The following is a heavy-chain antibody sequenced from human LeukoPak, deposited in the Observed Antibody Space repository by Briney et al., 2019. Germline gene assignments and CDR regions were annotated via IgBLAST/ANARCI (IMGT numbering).Heavy chain of an antibody. D-gene: IGHD2-2*01. J-gene: IGHJ1*01. Sequence: PSETLSLTCTVSGGSISSYYWSWIRQPAGKGLEWIGRIYTSGSTNYNPSLKSRVTMSVDTSKNQFSLKLSSVTAADTAVYYCAREDIVVVPAAAEYFQHWGQGTLVTVSS. CDR1: GGSISSYY. CDR2: IYTSGST. CDR3: AREDIVVVPAAAEYFQH. V-gene: IGHV4-4*07.